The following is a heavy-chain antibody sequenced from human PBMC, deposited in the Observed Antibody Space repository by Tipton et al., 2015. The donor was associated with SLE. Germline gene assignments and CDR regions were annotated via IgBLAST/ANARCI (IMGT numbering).Heavy chain of an antibody. V-gene: IGHV4-4*07. CDR3: ATYYYDTSGFDY. Sequence: TLSLTCTVSGGSISSYFWSWIRQPAGKGLEWIGRIYTSGSTNYNPSLKSRVTMSVDTSKNQFSLNLSSVTAADTAVYYCATYYYDTSGFDYWGQGTLVTVSS. J-gene: IGHJ4*02. CDR2: IYTSGST. CDR1: GGSISSYF. D-gene: IGHD3-22*01.